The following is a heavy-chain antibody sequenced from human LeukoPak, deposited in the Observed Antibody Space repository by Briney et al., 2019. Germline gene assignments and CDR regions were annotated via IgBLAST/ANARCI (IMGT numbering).Heavy chain of an antibody. CDR3: ARSHPSYYYDSSGYPVTYFDY. CDR2: IYPGDSDT. V-gene: IGHV5-51*01. CDR1: GYSFTSYW. J-gene: IGHJ4*02. D-gene: IGHD3-22*01. Sequence: GESLKISCKGSGYSFTSYWIGWVRQMPGKGLERMGIIYPGDSDTRYSPSFQGQVTISADKSISTAYLQWSSLKASDTAMYYCARSHPSYYYDSSGYPVTYFDYWGQGTLVTVSS.